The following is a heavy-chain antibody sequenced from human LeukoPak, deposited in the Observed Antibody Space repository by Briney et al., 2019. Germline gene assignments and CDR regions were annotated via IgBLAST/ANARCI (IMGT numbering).Heavy chain of an antibody. D-gene: IGHD1-14*01. V-gene: IGHV4-59*01. CDR2: VYYNGDT. CDR1: SGSTSGYY. CDR3: ARGGRTFDP. J-gene: IGHJ5*02. Sequence: SETLSLTCTVSSGSTSGYYWSWIRQPPGKGLEWIGYVYYNGDTNYNPSLKSRVTISVDMSKNQFSLKLRSVTTADTAVYYCARGGRTFDPWGQGTLVSASS.